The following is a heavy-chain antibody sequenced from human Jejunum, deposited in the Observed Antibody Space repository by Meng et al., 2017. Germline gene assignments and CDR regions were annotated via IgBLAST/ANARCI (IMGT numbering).Heavy chain of an antibody. CDR2: IKEEGSEM. V-gene: IGHV3-7*01. CDR3: ARIALSGSWLDY. D-gene: IGHD3-10*01. Sequence: GESLKISWAASGFTFRNYWMTWVRQAPGKALEWVANIKEEGSEMYHVDSVKGRFTISRDNAKSSLYLQMSSLRAEDTAVYYCARIALSGSWLDYWGQGTLVTVSS. CDR1: GFTFRNYW. J-gene: IGHJ4*02.